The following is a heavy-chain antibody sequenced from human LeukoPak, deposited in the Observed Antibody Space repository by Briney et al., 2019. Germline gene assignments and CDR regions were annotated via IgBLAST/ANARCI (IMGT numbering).Heavy chain of an antibody. CDR3: ARAGSVTSPVDY. D-gene: IGHD2-21*02. J-gene: IGHJ4*01. CDR1: GFTFSRYT. Sequence: PGGSLRLSCTASGFTFSRYTMNWVRQAPGKGLEWVSSISTGSSSMFFADSVKGRFTISRDNAKNSVFLQMNSLRVEDTALYYCARAGSVTSPVDYWGHGALVTVSS. V-gene: IGHV3-21*06. CDR2: ISTGSSSM.